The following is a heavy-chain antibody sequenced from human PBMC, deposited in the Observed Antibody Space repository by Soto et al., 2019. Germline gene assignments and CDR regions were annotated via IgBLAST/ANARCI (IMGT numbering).Heavy chain of an antibody. V-gene: IGHV3-30*03. Sequence: GGSLRLSCAASGFTFSSYGMHWVRQAPGKGLEWVAVISYDGSNKYYADSVKGRFTISRDNSKNTLYLQMNSLRAEDTAVYYCAIPSGSYTAYYFDYWGQGTLVTVSS. J-gene: IGHJ4*02. CDR3: AIPSGSYTAYYFDY. CDR2: ISYDGSNK. CDR1: GFTFSSYG. D-gene: IGHD1-26*01.